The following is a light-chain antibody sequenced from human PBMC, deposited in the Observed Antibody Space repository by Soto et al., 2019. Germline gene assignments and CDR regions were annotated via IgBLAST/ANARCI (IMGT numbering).Light chain of an antibody. CDR3: QQFYDLPIT. CDR2: DAS. Sequence: DIQMTQSPSAQSESVRHRVTITCPASQDISDVLNWYQQQPGKAPRVLIYDASKLQTGVPSRFSGRGSGKDFTFTISSLQPDDSGTYYCQQFYDLPITVGQGTRLEIK. CDR1: QDISDV. V-gene: IGKV1-33*01. J-gene: IGKJ5*01.